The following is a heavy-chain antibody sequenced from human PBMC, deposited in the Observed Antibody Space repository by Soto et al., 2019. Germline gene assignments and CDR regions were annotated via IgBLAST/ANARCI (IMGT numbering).Heavy chain of an antibody. CDR3: ARSWAGPLEWLLDSNYYYGMDV. V-gene: IGHV5-10-1*01. J-gene: IGHJ6*02. D-gene: IGHD3-3*01. CDR2: IDPSDSYT. CDR1: GYSFTSYW. Sequence: GESLKISCKGSGYSFTSYWISWVRQMPGKGLEWMGRIDPSDSYTNYSPSFQGHVTISADKSISTAYLQWSSLKASDTAMYYCARSWAGPLEWLLDSNYYYGMDVWGQGTTVTVSS.